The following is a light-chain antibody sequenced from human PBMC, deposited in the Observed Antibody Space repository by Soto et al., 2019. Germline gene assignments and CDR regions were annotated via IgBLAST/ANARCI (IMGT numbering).Light chain of an antibody. J-gene: IGKJ1*01. V-gene: IGKV3-15*01. CDR2: GAS. Sequence: EIVMTQSPATLSVSPGDRAALSCRASQSVGSNLAWYQQKPGQAPRLLIYGASTRATGIPARFSGSGSGTEFTLTISSLQSEDFAIYFCQQYNTWPPARTFGQGTKVEIK. CDR3: QQYNTWPPART. CDR1: QSVGSN.